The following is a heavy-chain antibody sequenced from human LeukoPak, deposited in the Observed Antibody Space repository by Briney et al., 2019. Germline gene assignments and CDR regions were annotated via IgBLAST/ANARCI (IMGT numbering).Heavy chain of an antibody. J-gene: IGHJ3*02. V-gene: IGHV3-21*01. D-gene: IGHD1-7*01. CDR2: ISSSSSYI. Sequence: PGGSLRLSCAASGFTFSSYAMSWVRQAPGKGLEWVSSISSSSSYIYYADSVKGRFTISRDNAKNSLYLQMNSLRAEDTAVYYCARESGPVWNYFATTPDAFDIWGQGTMVTVSS. CDR1: GFTFSSYA. CDR3: ARESGPVWNYFATTPDAFDI.